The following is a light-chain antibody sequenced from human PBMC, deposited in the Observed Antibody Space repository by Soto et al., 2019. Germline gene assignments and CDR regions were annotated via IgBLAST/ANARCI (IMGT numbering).Light chain of an antibody. CDR3: SAWDDSLNAVV. V-gene: IGLV1-44*01. CDR1: SSNIGSNT. J-gene: IGLJ2*01. CDR2: NNN. Sequence: QSVLTQPPSASGTPGQRVTISCSGSSSNIGSNTVNWYQQLPGTAPKLLIYNNNQRPSGVPDRFSGSRSGTSASLAISGRQSEDEADYYCSAWDDSLNAVVFGGGTKLTVL.